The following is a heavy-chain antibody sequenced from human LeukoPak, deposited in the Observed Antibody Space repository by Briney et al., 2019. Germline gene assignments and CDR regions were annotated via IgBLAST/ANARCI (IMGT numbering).Heavy chain of an antibody. CDR3: ARGVYIAAGQYGY. D-gene: IGHD6-13*01. CDR2: IYYSGTT. V-gene: IGHV4-59*11. J-gene: IGHJ4*02. Sequence: PSGTLSLTCTVSGGSISSHYWSWIRQPPGKGLEWIGYIYYSGTTNYNPSLKSRVTISVDTSKNQFSLKLSSVTAADTAVYYYARGVYIAAGQYGYWGQGTLVTVSS. CDR1: GGSISSHY.